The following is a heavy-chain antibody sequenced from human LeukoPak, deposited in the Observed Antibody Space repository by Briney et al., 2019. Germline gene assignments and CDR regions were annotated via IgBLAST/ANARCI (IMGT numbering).Heavy chain of an antibody. CDR3: ARTSKTYDFWSSYRYGAFDI. CDR1: EFTFSSYW. D-gene: IGHD3-3*01. J-gene: IGHJ3*02. Sequence: GGSLRLSCAASEFTFSSYWMSWVRQAPGKGLEWVANIKQDGSEKYYVDSVKGRFTISRDNAKNSLYLQMNSLRAEDTAVYYCARTSKTYDFWSSYRYGAFDIWGQGTMVTVSS. CDR2: IKQDGSEK. V-gene: IGHV3-7*01.